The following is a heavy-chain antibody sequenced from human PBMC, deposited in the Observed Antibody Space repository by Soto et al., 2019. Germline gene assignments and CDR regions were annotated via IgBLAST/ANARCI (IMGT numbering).Heavy chain of an antibody. D-gene: IGHD3-16*01. CDR1: GYTFTSYY. V-gene: IGHV1-46*01. J-gene: IGHJ6*02. CDR2: INPSGGST. Sequence: SVEVSYKPSGYTFTSYYMHWVRQAPGQGLEWMGIINPSGGSTSYAQKFQGRVTMTRDTSTSTVYMELSSLRSEDTAVYYCARSFEALGMDVWGQGTTVTVSS. CDR3: ARSFEALGMDV.